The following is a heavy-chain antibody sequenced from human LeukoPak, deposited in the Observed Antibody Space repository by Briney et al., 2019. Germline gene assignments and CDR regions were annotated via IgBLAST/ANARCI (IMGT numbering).Heavy chain of an antibody. V-gene: IGHV4-61*01. CDR3: FDY. J-gene: IGHJ4*02. D-gene: IGHD1-14*01. Sequence: TSETLSLTCTVSGGSISSGSYYWNWIRQPPGKGLEWIGYISNSGSTNYNPSLESRVTISLDTSKSQFSLEFYCAREPAGYGIHHFDYWGQGTLVTVSS. CDR1: GGSISSGSYY. CDR2: ISNSGST.